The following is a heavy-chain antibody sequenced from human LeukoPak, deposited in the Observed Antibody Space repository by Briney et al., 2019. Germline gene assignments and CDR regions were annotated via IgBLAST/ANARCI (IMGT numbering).Heavy chain of an antibody. D-gene: IGHD3/OR15-3a*01. V-gene: IGHV4-61*02. Sequence: PSETLSLTCTVSGDSISSGSYYWSWIRQPAGKGLEWIGRIYSSGSTNYNPSLKSRVTISVDTSKNQFSLKLSSVTAADTAVYYCARARYHTEMTYFRTVYYFDYWGQGTLVTVSS. CDR3: ARARYHTEMTYFRTVYYFDY. J-gene: IGHJ4*02. CDR2: IYSSGST. CDR1: GDSISSGSYY.